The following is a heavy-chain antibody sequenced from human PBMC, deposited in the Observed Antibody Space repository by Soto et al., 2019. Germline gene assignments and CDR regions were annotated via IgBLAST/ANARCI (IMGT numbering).Heavy chain of an antibody. J-gene: IGHJ2*01. V-gene: IGHV1-18*01. CDR3: ARLTSPHRDWYFDL. Sequence: QGQLVPSGAEVKKPGASVKVYCKASGYTFTNYGIGWVRQAPGQGLDGVGWISDYNGNTNYAQKLQGRVTMTTHTSTSTAYLELRDLRSDDTAAYYCARLTSPHRDWYFDLWGRGTLVSVSS. CDR2: ISDYNGNT. CDR1: GYTFTNYG.